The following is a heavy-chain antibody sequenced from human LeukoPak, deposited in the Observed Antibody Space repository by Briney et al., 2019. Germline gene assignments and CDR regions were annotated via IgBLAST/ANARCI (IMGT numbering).Heavy chain of an antibody. V-gene: IGHV3-43*01. CDR3: AKERDGHKDGLAH. J-gene: IGHJ4*02. D-gene: IGHD5-24*01. CDR2: IRGAATT. CDR1: GFNFNAYT. Sequence: GGSLRLACATSGFNFNAYTMHWVRQAPGKGLEWVSFIRGAATTNYADSVKGRFTVSSDNSKNSLYLQMNSLRPEDSGLYYCAKERDGHKDGLAHWGRGTLVTVSS.